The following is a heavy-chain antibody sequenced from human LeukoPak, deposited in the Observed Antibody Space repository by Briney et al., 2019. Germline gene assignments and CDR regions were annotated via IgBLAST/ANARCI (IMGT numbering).Heavy chain of an antibody. J-gene: IGHJ4*02. CDR3: AKDRGFSYASGSSVLDY. CDR1: GFTFSGYG. D-gene: IGHD3-10*01. Sequence: GGSLRLSCAASGFTFSGYGMHWVRLAPGKGLEWVAVISYDGSQKHYADSVKGRFTISRDNSRNTVYLQMNGLRDEDTAIYHCAKDRGFSYASGSSVLDYWVQGTPVTVSS. V-gene: IGHV3-30*18. CDR2: ISYDGSQK.